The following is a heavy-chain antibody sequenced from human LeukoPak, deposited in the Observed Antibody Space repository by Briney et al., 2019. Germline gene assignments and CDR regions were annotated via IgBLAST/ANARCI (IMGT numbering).Heavy chain of an antibody. Sequence: GGSLRLSCAASGFTFSSYVMSWVRQAPGKGLERVSAISGSGGSTYYADSVKGRFTISRDISKNTLYLEMNSLRAEDTAVYYCAKDGALLRWPVYYFDYWGQGTLVTVSS. J-gene: IGHJ4*02. V-gene: IGHV3-23*01. CDR3: AKDGALLRWPVYYFDY. D-gene: IGHD4-23*01. CDR2: ISGSGGST. CDR1: GFTFSSYV.